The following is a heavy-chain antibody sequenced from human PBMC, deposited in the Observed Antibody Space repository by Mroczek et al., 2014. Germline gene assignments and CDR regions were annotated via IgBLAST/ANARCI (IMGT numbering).Heavy chain of an antibody. CDR3: ASWDCSSTSCPSWEQSGHWFDP. D-gene: IGHD2-2*01. CDR2: INHSGST. V-gene: IGHV4-34*01. J-gene: IGHJ5*02. Sequence: QVQLQQWGAGLLKPSETLSLTCAVYGGSFSGYYWSWIRQPPGKGLEWIGEINHSGSTYYNPSLKSRVTISVDTSKNQFSLKLSSVTAADTAVYYCASWDCSSTSCPSWEQSGHWFDPWGQGTLVTVSS. CDR1: GGSFSGYY.